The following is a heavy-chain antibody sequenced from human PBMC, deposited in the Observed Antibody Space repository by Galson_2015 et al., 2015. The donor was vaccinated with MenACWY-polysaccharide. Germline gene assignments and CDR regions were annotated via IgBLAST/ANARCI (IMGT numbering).Heavy chain of an antibody. CDR2: MYYSGAT. Sequence: ETLSLTCAVSGGSISNSYSYWGWIRQPPGKGLEWIGSMYYSGATYYNPSLKSRVTISVDTSKNQFSLRLTPVTAADTAMYYCARGTENFRRLLEEPWGQGTLVTVSS. CDR3: ARGTENFRRLLEEP. D-gene: IGHD3-3*01. CDR1: GGSISNSYSY. J-gene: IGHJ4*02. V-gene: IGHV4-39*07.